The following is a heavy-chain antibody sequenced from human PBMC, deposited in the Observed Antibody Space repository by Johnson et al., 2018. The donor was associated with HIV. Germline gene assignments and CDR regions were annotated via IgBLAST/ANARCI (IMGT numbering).Heavy chain of an antibody. Sequence: VQLVESGGGLVQPGGSLRLSCAASGFTFSNAWMSWVRQAPGKGLEWVGRIKSKTDGGTTDYAAPVKGRFTISRDDSKNTRYLQMNSLKTEDTAVYYCTICITMIVVVTTDAFDSWGQGTMVTVSS. CDR3: TICITMIVVVTTDAFDS. CDR2: IKSKTDGGTT. CDR1: GFTFSNAW. J-gene: IGHJ3*02. V-gene: IGHV3-15*01. D-gene: IGHD3-22*01.